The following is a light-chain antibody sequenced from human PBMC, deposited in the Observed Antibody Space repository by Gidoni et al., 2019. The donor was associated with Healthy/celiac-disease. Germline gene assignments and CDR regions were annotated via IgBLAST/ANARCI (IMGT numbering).Light chain of an antibody. CDR2: AAS. CDR1: QSISSY. Sequence: DIQMTQSPSSLSASVGDRVTITCRASQSISSYLNWYQQKPGKATKLLIYAASSLQSGVPSRFSGSGSGTDFTLTISSLQPEDFATYYCQQSYSTPITFGQXTRLEIK. CDR3: QQSYSTPIT. J-gene: IGKJ5*01. V-gene: IGKV1-39*01.